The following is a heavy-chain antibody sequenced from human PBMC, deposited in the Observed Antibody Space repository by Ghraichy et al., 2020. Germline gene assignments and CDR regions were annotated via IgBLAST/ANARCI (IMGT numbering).Heavy chain of an antibody. CDR2: IARSGSA. V-gene: IGHV3-23*01. Sequence: GESMNISCAMSGFNFGDFAVGWVRQAPGKGLEWVSSIARSGSADYTDSVKGRFTISRDNSKNILYLHMSSLRAEDTATYYCARYSGWNLSSYFFKSWGQGTLVTVSS. D-gene: IGHD3-9*01. CDR1: GFNFGDFA. J-gene: IGHJ5*02. CDR3: ARYSGWNLSSYFFKS.